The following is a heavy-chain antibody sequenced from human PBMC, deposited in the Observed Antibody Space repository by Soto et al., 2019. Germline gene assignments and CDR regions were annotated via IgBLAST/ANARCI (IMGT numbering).Heavy chain of an antibody. J-gene: IGHJ4*02. Sequence: QVQLVESGGGVVQPGRSLRLSCAASGFTFSSYGMHWVRQAPGKGLEWVAVISYDGSNKYYADSVKGRFTISRDNSKNTXXMQMNSLRAEDTAVYYCAKDVWYCSGGSCDSTFDYWGQGTLVTVSS. CDR3: AKDVWYCSGGSCDSTFDY. CDR1: GFTFSSYG. CDR2: ISYDGSNK. V-gene: IGHV3-30*18. D-gene: IGHD2-15*01.